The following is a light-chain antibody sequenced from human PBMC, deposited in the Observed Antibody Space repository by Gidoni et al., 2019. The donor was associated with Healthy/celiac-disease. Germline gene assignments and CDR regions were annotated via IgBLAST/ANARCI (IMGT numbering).Light chain of an antibody. CDR1: QSISSW. CDR3: QQDNSYWT. Sequence: DIQMTQSPSTLSASVGDRVTITCRASQSISSWLAWYQQKPGKAPKRLIYKASSLESGVPSRFSGSGSGTEFTLTISSLQPDDFATYYCQQDNSYWTFGQGTKVEIK. CDR2: KAS. V-gene: IGKV1-5*03. J-gene: IGKJ1*01.